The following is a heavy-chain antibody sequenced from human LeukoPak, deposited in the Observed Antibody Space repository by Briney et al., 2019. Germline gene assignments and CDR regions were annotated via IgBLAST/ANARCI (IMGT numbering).Heavy chain of an antibody. CDR1: GFTFGGYG. CDR2: IAYDGSRA. D-gene: IGHD1-14*01. Sequence: GGSLRLSCAGSGFTFGGYGMHWFRQTPGKGLEWVAVIAYDGSRAFYADSVKGRFTISRDNSKNTMSVQMDDLRAEDTAVYYCTRYNNDHFDYWGQGSLVTVSS. CDR3: TRYNNDHFDY. V-gene: IGHV3-30*12. J-gene: IGHJ4*02.